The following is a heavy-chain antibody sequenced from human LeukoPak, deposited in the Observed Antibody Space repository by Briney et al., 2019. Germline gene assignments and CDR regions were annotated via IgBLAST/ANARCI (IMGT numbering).Heavy chain of an antibody. D-gene: IGHD3-9*01. Sequence: SVKVSCKASGGTFSSYAISWVRQAPGQGLEWMGGIISIFGTANYAQKFQGRVTITADESTSTAYMELSSLRSEDTAVYYCARSRYFDWLSPYYYYGMDVWGKGTTVTVSS. V-gene: IGHV1-69*01. CDR3: ARSRYFDWLSPYYYYGMDV. CDR1: GGTFSSYA. J-gene: IGHJ6*04. CDR2: IISIFGTA.